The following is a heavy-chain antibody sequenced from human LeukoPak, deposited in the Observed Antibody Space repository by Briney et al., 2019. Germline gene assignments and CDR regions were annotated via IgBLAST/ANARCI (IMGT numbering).Heavy chain of an antibody. CDR3: VRDRDSTGYYDY. D-gene: IGHD3-22*01. Sequence: PGGSLRLSYAASGFTFSSYAMYWVRQAPGKGLEWVSGISSSAGNTYYADSVKGRFTISRDNSKNTLYLQTNSLRAEDTALYYCVRDRDSTGYYDYWGQGTLVTVSS. CDR1: GFTFSSYA. CDR2: ISSSAGNT. J-gene: IGHJ4*02. V-gene: IGHV3-23*01.